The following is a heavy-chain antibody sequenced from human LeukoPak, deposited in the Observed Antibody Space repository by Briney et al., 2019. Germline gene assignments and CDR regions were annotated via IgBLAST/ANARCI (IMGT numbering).Heavy chain of an antibody. CDR1: GGSFSGYY. Sequence: PSETLSLTCAVYGGSFSGYYWSWIRQPPGKGLEWIGEINHSGSTNYNPSLKSRVTISVDTSKNQFSLKLSSVTAADTAVYYCARGICTNGVCYTSPVYFDYWGPGTLVTVSS. D-gene: IGHD2-8*01. J-gene: IGHJ4*02. V-gene: IGHV4-34*01. CDR2: INHSGST. CDR3: ARGICTNGVCYTSPVYFDY.